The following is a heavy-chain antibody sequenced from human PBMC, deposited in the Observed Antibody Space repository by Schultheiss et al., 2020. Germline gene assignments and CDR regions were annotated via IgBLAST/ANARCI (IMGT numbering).Heavy chain of an antibody. CDR3: ARDRPRCSGSPCYPDY. Sequence: GGSLRLSCAASGFTVSSNYMSWVRQAPGKGLEWVSYISSSSSTIYYADSVKGRFTISRDNAKNMVYLQMNSLTDEDAAMYYCARDRPRCSGSPCYPDYWGQGTLVTVSS. J-gene: IGHJ4*02. CDR2: ISSSSSTI. V-gene: IGHV3-48*02. D-gene: IGHD2-15*01. CDR1: GFTVSSNY.